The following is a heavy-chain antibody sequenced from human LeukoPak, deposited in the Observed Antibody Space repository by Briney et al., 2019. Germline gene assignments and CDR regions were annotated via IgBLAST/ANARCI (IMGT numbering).Heavy chain of an antibody. CDR2: IHPDTGVT. V-gene: IGHV1-2*06. Sequence: GASVKVSCKSSGYTFTNYYIHWVRQAPGQGLEWMGRIHPDTGVTTYAQKFQGRVTMTRDTSITTVYMEMDSLRSDDTAMYFCTREVGRTVAPGSKDWGQGTLVTVSS. D-gene: IGHD6-19*01. CDR3: TREVGRTVAPGSKD. CDR1: GYTFTNYY. J-gene: IGHJ4*02.